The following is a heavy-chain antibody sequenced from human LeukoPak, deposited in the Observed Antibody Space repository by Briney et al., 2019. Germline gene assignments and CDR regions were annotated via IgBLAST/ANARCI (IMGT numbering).Heavy chain of an antibody. CDR3: ARAPGGTGDYFDY. D-gene: IGHD6-13*01. Sequence: SETLSLTCAVSGGSITSGSYAWSWIRQPPGRGLEWIGYIYHIGSTYYNPSLKSRVTMSVDRSKNQFSLKLSSMTAADTAMYYCARAPGGTGDYFDYWGQGTLVPVSP. CDR1: GGSITSGSYA. CDR2: IYHIGST. J-gene: IGHJ4*02. V-gene: IGHV4-30-2*01.